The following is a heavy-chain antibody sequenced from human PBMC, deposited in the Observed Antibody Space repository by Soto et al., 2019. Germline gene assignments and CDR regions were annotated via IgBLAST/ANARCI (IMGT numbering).Heavy chain of an antibody. CDR3: AKDSEWLVRTLDY. Sequence: QVQLVESGGGVVQPGRSLRLSCAASGFTFSSYGMHWVRQAPGKGLEWVAVISYDGSNKYYADSVKGRFTISRDNSKNTLYLQMNSLRAEDTDVYYCAKDSEWLVRTLDYWGQGTLVTVSS. CDR1: GFTFSSYG. J-gene: IGHJ4*02. V-gene: IGHV3-30*18. CDR2: ISYDGSNK. D-gene: IGHD6-19*01.